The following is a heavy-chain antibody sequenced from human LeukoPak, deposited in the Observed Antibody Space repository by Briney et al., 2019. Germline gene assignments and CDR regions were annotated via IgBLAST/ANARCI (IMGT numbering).Heavy chain of an antibody. V-gene: IGHV4-59*08. CDR2: IYYSGRT. CDR3: ARQGYYDSSGYYRDY. CDR1: GGSISSYY. Sequence: SETLSLTCTVSGGSISSYYWSWIRQPPGEGLEWIGYIYYSGRTNYNPSLKSRVTISVDTSKNQFSLKLSSVTAADTAVYYCARQGYYDSSGYYRDYWGQGTLVTVSS. D-gene: IGHD3-22*01. J-gene: IGHJ4*02.